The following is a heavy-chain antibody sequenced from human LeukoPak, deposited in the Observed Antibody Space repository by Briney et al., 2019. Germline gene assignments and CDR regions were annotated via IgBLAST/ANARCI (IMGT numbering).Heavy chain of an antibody. CDR2: IIPILGIA. Sequence: SVKVSCKASGGTFSSYAISWVRQAPGQGLEWMGRIIPILGIANYAQKFQGRVTITADKSTSTAYMELRSLRSDDTAVYYCARDEPSRYDYVWGSYRPFDYWGQGTLVTVSS. D-gene: IGHD3-16*02. V-gene: IGHV1-69*04. J-gene: IGHJ4*02. CDR3: ARDEPSRYDYVWGSYRPFDY. CDR1: GGTFSSYA.